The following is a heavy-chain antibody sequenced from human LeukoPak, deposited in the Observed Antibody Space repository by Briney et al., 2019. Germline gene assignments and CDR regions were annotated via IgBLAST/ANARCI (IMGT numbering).Heavy chain of an antibody. CDR2: ISSSSSYI. V-gene: IGHV3-21*01. D-gene: IGHD3-3*01. CDR1: GFTFSSYS. CDR3: ARELTIFGVVIQRYDTFDI. J-gene: IGHJ3*02. Sequence: GGSLRLSCAASGFTFSSYSMNWVRQAPGKGLEWVSSISSSSSYIYYADSVKGRFTISRDNAKNSLYLQMNSPRAEDTAVYYCARELTIFGVVIQRYDTFDIWGQGTMVTVSS.